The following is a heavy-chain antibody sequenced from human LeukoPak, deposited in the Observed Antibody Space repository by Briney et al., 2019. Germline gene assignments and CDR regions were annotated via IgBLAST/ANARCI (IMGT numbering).Heavy chain of an antibody. Sequence: GASLRLSCAASGFTFSSYAMSWVRQAPGKGLEWVSAISGSGGSTYYADSVKGRFIISRDNSKNTLYLQMNSLRAEDTAVYYCAKPAGAMTTATYYFDYWGQGTLVTVSS. J-gene: IGHJ4*02. CDR2: ISGSGGST. CDR3: AKPAGAMTTATYYFDY. V-gene: IGHV3-23*01. CDR1: GFTFSSYA. D-gene: IGHD4-17*01.